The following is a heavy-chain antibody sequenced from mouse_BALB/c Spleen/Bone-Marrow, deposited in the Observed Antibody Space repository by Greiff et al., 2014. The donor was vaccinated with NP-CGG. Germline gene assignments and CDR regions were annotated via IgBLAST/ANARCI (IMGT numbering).Heavy chain of an antibody. V-gene: IGHV1S132*01. CDR1: GYTFTSYW. D-gene: IGHD2-4*01. J-gene: IGHJ2*01. CDR2: IFPGTGTT. CDR3: ARKGISTMIATAYYFDY. Sequence: VKLVESGAELVKPGASVKLSCKTSGYTFTSYWIQWVRQRPGQGLGWIGEIFPGTGTTYYNEKFKDKATLTIDTSSSTAYMQLSSLTSEDSAVYFCARKGISTMIATAYYFDYWGQGSTLTVSS.